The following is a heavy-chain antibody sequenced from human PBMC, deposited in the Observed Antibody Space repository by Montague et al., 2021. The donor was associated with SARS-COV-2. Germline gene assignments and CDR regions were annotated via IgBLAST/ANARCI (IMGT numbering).Heavy chain of an antibody. J-gene: IGHJ6*02. Sequence: SETLSLTCTVSGGSVSSYCLCWIRQSPRQGLQWLGYIYYGGSTDYNPSLKSRVTISVDTSKNQFSLKLSSVTAADTAVYYCARLVETYYYYYGMDVWGQGTTVTVSS. V-gene: IGHV4-59*08. CDR2: IYYGGST. D-gene: IGHD4-23*01. CDR3: ARLVETYYYYYGMDV. CDR1: GGSVSSYC.